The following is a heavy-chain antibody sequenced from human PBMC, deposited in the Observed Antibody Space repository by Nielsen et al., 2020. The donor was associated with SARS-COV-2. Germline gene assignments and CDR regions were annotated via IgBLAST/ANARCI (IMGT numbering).Heavy chain of an antibody. CDR2: ISYNGSNK. V-gene: IGHV3-30*18. CDR3: AKDSRGNYFYGMDV. J-gene: IGHJ6*02. CDR1: GFTFSSDG. Sequence: GGSLRLSCAASGFTFSSDGMHWVRQATGKGLEWVAVISYNGSNKYYADSVKGRFTISRDNSKKTLYLQMNSLRAEDTAVYYCAKDSRGNYFYGMDVWVQGTTVTVSS.